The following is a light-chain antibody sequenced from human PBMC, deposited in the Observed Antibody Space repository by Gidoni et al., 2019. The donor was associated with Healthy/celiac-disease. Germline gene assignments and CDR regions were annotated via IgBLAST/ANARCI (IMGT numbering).Light chain of an antibody. CDR3: QQYGSSPGVT. CDR1: QSVSSSY. V-gene: IGKV3-20*01. Sequence: EIVLTQSPGTLSLSLGERATLSCRASQSVSSSYLAWYQQKPGQPPRLLIYGASSRATGTPDRFSGSGSETDFTLTISRLGPEDFAVYYCQQYGSSPGVTFGPGTKVDIK. J-gene: IGKJ3*01. CDR2: GAS.